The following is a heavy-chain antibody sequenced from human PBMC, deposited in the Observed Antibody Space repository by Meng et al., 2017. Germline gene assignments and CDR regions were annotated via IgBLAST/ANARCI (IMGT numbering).Heavy chain of an antibody. D-gene: IGHD3-22*01. J-gene: IGHJ4*02. Sequence: GGSLSLSCVASGLTFSSYWMSWVRQAPGKGLEWVANIKQVGSQKYYVDSVKGRFTISRDNAKNSLYLQMNSLRAEDTAVYYCARPCHYYDSGGYYCGYWGQGTLVTVSS. V-gene: IGHV3-7*01. CDR2: IKQVGSQK. CDR1: GLTFSSYW. CDR3: ARPCHYYDSGGYYCGY.